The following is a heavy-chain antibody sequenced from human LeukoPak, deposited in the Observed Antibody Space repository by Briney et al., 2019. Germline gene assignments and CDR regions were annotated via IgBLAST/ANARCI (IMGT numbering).Heavy chain of an antibody. CDR1: GYTFTDYY. CDR2: INPNSGGT. Sequence: EASVKVSCKVSGYTFTDYYMHWVRQAPGQGLEWMGWINPNSGGTNYAQKFQGRVTMTRDTSISTAYMELSRLRSDDTAVYYCARGDGYPMRLDYWGQGTLVTVSS. J-gene: IGHJ4*02. D-gene: IGHD5-24*01. V-gene: IGHV1-2*02. CDR3: ARGDGYPMRLDY.